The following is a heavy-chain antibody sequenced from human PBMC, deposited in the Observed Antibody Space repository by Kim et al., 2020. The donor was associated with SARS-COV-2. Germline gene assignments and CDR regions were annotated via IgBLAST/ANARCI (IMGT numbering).Heavy chain of an antibody. Sequence: SETLSLTCTVSGGSISSGDYYWSWIRQPPGKGLEWIGYIYYSGSTYYNPSLKSRVTISVDTSKNQFSLKLSSVTAADTAVYYCARPYGDYDNNALDIWGQGTMVTVSS. V-gene: IGHV4-30-4*01. CDR1: GGSISSGDYY. J-gene: IGHJ3*02. CDR3: ARPYGDYDNNALDI. D-gene: IGHD4-17*01. CDR2: IYYSGST.